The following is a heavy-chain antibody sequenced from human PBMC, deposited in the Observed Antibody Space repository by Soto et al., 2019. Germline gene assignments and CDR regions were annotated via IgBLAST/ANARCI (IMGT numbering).Heavy chain of an antibody. V-gene: IGHV3-23*01. CDR1: GFTFTTSA. CDR2: ISGSGGSK. CDR3: AKNGGDYILGNYRKSSYYMDG. D-gene: IGHD3-16*01. J-gene: IGHJ6*03. Sequence: EVQLLESGGGLVQPGGSLRLSCAASGFTFTTSALSWVRQVPGKGLEWVSSISGSGGSKYYADSVKGRYTNSRDDSKNTLYLQMNSLRAEDTAVYYCAKNGGDYILGNYRKSSYYMDGWGKGTTVTVSS.